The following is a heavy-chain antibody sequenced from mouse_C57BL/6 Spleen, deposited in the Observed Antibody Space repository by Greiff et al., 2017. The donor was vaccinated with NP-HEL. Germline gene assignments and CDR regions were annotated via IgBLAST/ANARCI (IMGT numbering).Heavy chain of an antibody. Sequence: QVHVKQSGAELVRPGTSVKVSCKASGYAFTNYLIEWVKQRPGQGLEWIGVINPGSGGTNYNEKFKGKATLTADKSSSTAYMQLSSLTSEDSAVYFCARRIYSNYAMDYWGQGTSVTVSS. CDR1: GYAFTNYL. J-gene: IGHJ4*01. V-gene: IGHV1-54*01. D-gene: IGHD2-5*01. CDR3: ARRIYSNYAMDY. CDR2: INPGSGGT.